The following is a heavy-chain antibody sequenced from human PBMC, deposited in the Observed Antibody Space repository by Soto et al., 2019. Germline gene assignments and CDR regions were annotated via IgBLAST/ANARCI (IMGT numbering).Heavy chain of an antibody. Sequence: ASVKVSCKASGYTFTSYGISWVRQAPGQGLEWMGWISAYNGNTNYAQKLQGRVTMTTDTSTSTAYMELRSLRSDDTAVYYCARVDYDFWSGFPPSFDYSGQGTLVTVSS. J-gene: IGHJ4*02. V-gene: IGHV1-18*01. D-gene: IGHD3-3*01. CDR1: GYTFTSYG. CDR3: ARVDYDFWSGFPPSFDY. CDR2: ISAYNGNT.